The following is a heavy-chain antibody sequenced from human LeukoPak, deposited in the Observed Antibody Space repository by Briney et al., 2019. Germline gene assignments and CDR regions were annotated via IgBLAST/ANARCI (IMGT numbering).Heavy chain of an antibody. D-gene: IGHD6-13*01. CDR2: TYYRSKWYN. J-gene: IGHJ5*02. CDR3: ARDRGHPPIAAALNWFDP. CDR1: GDSVSSNSAA. V-gene: IGHV6-1*01. Sequence: PSQTLSLTCAISGDSVSSNSAAWNWIRQSPSRGLEWLGRTYYRSKWYNDYAVSVKSRITINPDTSKNQFSLQLNSVTPEDTAVYYCARDRGHPPIAAALNWFDPWGQGTLVTVSS.